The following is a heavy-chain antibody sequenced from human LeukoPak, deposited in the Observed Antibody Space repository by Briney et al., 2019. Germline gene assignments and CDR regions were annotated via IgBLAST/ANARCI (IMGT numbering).Heavy chain of an antibody. CDR2: IKSDGSST. Sequence: GGSLRLSCAASGFTFSSYWMHWVRQAPGKGLVWVSHIKSDGSSTSYADSVKGRFTISRDNAKNTLYLQMNSLRVEDTAVYYCARSANYFDTSGQDYWGQGTLVTVSS. J-gene: IGHJ4*02. D-gene: IGHD3-22*01. CDR3: ARSANYFDTSGQDY. V-gene: IGHV3-74*01. CDR1: GFTFSSYW.